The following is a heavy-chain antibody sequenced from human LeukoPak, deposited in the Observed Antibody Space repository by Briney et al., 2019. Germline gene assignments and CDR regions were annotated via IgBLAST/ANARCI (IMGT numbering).Heavy chain of an antibody. CDR3: VKGSSSSRPYYFDC. D-gene: IGHD6-6*01. J-gene: IGHJ4*02. Sequence: GGSLRLSCAASGFTFSKYAMSWVRQAPGKGLEWTSAITSDGGDTYYADSVKGRFTISRDNSKNTLYLQMNSLRVEDTAVYYCVKGSSSSRPYYFDCWGQGALVTVSS. V-gene: IGHV3-23*01. CDR1: GFTFSKYA. CDR2: ITSDGGDT.